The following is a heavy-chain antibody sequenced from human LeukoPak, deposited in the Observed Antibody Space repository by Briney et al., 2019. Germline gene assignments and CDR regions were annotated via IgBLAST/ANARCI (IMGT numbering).Heavy chain of an antibody. CDR3: ARSRMVRGVIHFDY. J-gene: IGHJ4*02. D-gene: IGHD3-10*01. V-gene: IGHV1-2*04. CDR1: GYTFTGYY. Sequence: GASVKVSCTASGYTFTGYYMHWVRQAPGQGLEWMGWINPNSGGTNYAQKFQGWVTMTRDTSISTAYMELSRLRSDDTAVYYCARSRMVRGVIHFDYWGQGTLVTVSS. CDR2: INPNSGGT.